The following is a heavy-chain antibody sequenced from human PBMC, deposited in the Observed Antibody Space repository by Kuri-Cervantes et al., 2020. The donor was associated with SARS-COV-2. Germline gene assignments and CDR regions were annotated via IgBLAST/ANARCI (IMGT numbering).Heavy chain of an antibody. CDR1: GVTFSSYE. D-gene: IGHD3-10*01. Sequence: LSLTCAASGVTFSSYEMNWVRQTPGKGLEWVSYISSTGDTIYYADSVKGRFTISRDNAKNSLYLQMNSLRAEDTAVYYCARDRPSNYYGSGSSLDAFDIWGQGTMVTVSS. V-gene: IGHV3-48*03. CDR3: ARDRPSNYYGSGSSLDAFDI. CDR2: ISSTGDTI. J-gene: IGHJ3*02.